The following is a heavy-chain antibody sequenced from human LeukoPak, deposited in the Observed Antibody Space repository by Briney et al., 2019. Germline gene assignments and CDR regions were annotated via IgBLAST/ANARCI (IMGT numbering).Heavy chain of an antibody. CDR3: ARDLSGSYPDYYYYYMDV. D-gene: IGHD1-26*01. V-gene: IGHV1-2*02. CDR2: INPNSGGT. J-gene: IGHJ6*03. Sequence: ASVKVSCKASGYTFTGYYMHWVRQAPGQGLEWMGWINPNSGGTNYAQKSQGRVTMTRDTSISTAYMELSRLRSDDTAVYYCARDLSGSYPDYYYYYMDVWGKGTTVTVSS. CDR1: GYTFTGYY.